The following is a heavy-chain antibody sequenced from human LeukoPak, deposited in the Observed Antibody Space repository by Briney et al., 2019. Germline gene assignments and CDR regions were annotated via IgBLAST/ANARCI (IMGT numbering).Heavy chain of an antibody. CDR2: ISGSGGST. CDR3: ARPGNSIVVVPAALYFDY. Sequence: PGGSLRLPCAASGFTFSSYAMSWVRQAPGKGLEWVSAISGSGGSTYYADSVKGRFTISRDNSKNTLYLQMNSLRAEDTAVYYCARPGNSIVVVPAALYFDYWGQGTLVTVSS. D-gene: IGHD2-2*01. CDR1: GFTFSSYA. V-gene: IGHV3-23*01. J-gene: IGHJ4*02.